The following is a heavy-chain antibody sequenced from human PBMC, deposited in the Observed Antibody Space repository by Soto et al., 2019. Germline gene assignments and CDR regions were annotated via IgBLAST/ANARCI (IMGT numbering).Heavy chain of an antibody. V-gene: IGHV1-18*01. CDR2: ISAYNGNT. CDR1: GGTFSSYA. Sequence: APVKVSCKASGGTFSSYAISWVRQAPGQGLEWMGWISAYNGNTNYAQRLQGRVTMTTDTSTSTAYMELRSLRSDDTAVYYCASRDYYYGMDVWGQGTTVTVSS. CDR3: ASRDYYYGMDV. J-gene: IGHJ6*02.